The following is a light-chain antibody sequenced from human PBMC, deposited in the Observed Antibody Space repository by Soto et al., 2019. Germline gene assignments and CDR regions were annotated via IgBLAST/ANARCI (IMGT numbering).Light chain of an antibody. V-gene: IGKV3-15*01. CDR3: QQCRNWPLT. Sequence: EIVMTRSPATLSVSPGEGATLSCKASQNVYNNLAWYQQRPGQPPRLLIYDASTRATGISARFSGSGYGTEFTLTISSLRSEDFAVYFCQQCRNWPLTFGGGTKVDIK. CDR1: QNVYNN. J-gene: IGKJ4*01. CDR2: DAS.